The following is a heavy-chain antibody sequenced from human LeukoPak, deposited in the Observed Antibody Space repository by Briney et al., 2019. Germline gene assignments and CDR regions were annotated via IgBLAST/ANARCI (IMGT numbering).Heavy chain of an antibody. J-gene: IGHJ4*02. Sequence: ASVKVSCKASGYTFTGYYMHWVGQAPGQGLEWMGWINPNSGGTNYAQKFQGRVTMTRDTSISTAYMELSRLRSDDTAVYYCATNSATTYYDFWSGYPPFDYWGQGTLVTVSS. V-gene: IGHV1-2*02. CDR2: INPNSGGT. D-gene: IGHD3-3*01. CDR3: ATNSATTYYDFWSGYPPFDY. CDR1: GYTFTGYY.